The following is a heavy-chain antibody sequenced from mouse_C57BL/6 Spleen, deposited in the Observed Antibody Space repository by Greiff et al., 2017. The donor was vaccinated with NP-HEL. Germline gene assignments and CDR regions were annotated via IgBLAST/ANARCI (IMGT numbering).Heavy chain of an antibody. V-gene: IGHV1-55*01. CDR2: IYPGSGST. Sequence: QVHVKQPGAELVKPGASVKMSCKASGYTFTSYWITWVKQRPGQGLEWIGDIYPGSGSTNYNEKFKSKATLTVDTSSSTAYMQLSSLTSEDSAVYYCAREGVVVYYAMDYWGQGTSVTVSS. J-gene: IGHJ4*01. D-gene: IGHD1-1*01. CDR1: GYTFTSYW. CDR3: AREGVVVYYAMDY.